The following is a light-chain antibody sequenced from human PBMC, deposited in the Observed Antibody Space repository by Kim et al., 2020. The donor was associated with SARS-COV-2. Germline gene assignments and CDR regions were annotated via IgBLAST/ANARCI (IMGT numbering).Light chain of an antibody. V-gene: IGKV1D-12*01. Sequence: DIQVTQSPSSVSAFVGDRVTITSRASQGLKNWVAWYQQKPGKAPKLIIYAASSLQSGVPSRFSGSGSGTDFIFTITCLQPEDSAIYFCQQAYRFPPPFGGGTKVDI. CDR2: AAS. CDR3: QQAYRFPPP. J-gene: IGKJ4*01. CDR1: QGLKNW.